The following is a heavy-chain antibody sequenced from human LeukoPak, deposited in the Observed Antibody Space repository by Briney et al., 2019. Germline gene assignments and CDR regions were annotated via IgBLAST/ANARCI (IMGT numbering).Heavy chain of an antibody. V-gene: IGHV3-48*04. CDR1: GFTFRTSG. CDR2: ISSSGSTI. Sequence: PGGSLRLSCAASGFTFRTSGMNWVRQAPGKGLEWVSYISSSGSTIYYADSVKGRFTISRDNAKNSLYLQMNSLRAEDTAVYYCARDLDYGDPLDYWGQGTLVTVSS. D-gene: IGHD4-17*01. J-gene: IGHJ4*02. CDR3: ARDLDYGDPLDY.